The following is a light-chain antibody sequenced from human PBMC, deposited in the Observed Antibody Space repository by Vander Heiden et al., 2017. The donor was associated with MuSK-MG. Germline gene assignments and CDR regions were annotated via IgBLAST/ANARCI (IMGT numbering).Light chain of an antibody. CDR3: PYTGT. J-gene: IGKJ1*01. Sequence: YLAWYQQKPGQAPRLLIYGATSRATGIQDRFSGSGSGTDFTLTISSLEPEDFAVFFCPYTGTFGQGTKVEIK. CDR1: Y. V-gene: IGKV3-20*01. CDR2: GAT.